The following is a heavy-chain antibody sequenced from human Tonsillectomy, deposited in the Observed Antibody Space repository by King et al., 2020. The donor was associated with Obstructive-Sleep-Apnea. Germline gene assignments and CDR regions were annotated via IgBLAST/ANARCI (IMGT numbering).Heavy chain of an antibody. Sequence: VQLVESGGGLAQAGGSLTLSCAASGFSFNTFSMNWFRQAPGKGLEWISYIGGSGDTIYYADSVKGRFTTARDNAKNSLYLQMDGLRAEDTAVYYCARDAAWSLDVWGQGTRVTVSS. D-gene: IGHD3-3*01. V-gene: IGHV3-48*01. CDR3: ARDAAWSLDV. CDR2: IGGSGDTI. J-gene: IGHJ3*01. CDR1: GFSFNTFS.